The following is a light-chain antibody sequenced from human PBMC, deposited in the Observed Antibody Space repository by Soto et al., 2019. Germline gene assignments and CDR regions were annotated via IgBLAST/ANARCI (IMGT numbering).Light chain of an antibody. CDR3: QQYNNWPPWT. J-gene: IGKJ1*01. CDR2: HAS. Sequence: EIVMTQSPATLPVSPGERATLSCRASQSVSDKLAWYQQKPGQAPRLLIYHASTRATGIPARFSGSGSGTEFTLTISSLQSEDFAVYYCQQYNNWPPWTFGQGTKVDIK. V-gene: IGKV3-15*01. CDR1: QSVSDK.